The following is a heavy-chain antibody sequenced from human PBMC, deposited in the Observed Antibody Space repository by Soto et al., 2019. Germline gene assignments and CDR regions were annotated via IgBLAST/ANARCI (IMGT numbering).Heavy chain of an antibody. J-gene: IGHJ4*02. V-gene: IGHV3-23*01. D-gene: IGHD2-15*01. Sequence: LRLSCAASGFTFSSYAMSWVRQAPGKGLEWVSAISGSGGSTYYADSVKGRFTISRDNSKNTLYLQMNSLRAEDTAVYYCAKDRGYCSGGSCPRYYFDYWGQGTLVTVSS. CDR2: ISGSGGST. CDR3: AKDRGYCSGGSCPRYYFDY. CDR1: GFTFSSYA.